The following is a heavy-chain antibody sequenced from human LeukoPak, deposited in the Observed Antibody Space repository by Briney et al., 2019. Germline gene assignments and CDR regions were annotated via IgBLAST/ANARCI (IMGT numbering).Heavy chain of an antibody. V-gene: IGHV1-18*01. CDR1: GYTFTSYG. CDR3: ASTSLRVVTIFGVVLGN. D-gene: IGHD3-3*01. J-gene: IGHJ4*02. CDR2: ISAYNGNT. Sequence: ASVKVSCKASGYTFTSYGISWVRQAPGQGLEWMGWISAYNGNTNYAQKLQGRVTMTTDTSTSTAYMELRSLRSDDTAVYYCASTSLRVVTIFGVVLGNWGQGTLVTVSS.